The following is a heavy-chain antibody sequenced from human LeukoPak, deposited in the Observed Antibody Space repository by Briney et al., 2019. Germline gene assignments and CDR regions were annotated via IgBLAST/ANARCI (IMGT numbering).Heavy chain of an antibody. J-gene: IGHJ5*02. D-gene: IGHD3-3*01. CDR3: AKATYYDFWSGYSNWFDP. V-gene: IGHV3-30*02. Sequence: GGSLRLSCAASGFTFSSYGMHWVRQAPGKGLEWVAFIRYDGSNKYYADSVKGRFTISRDNSKNTLYLQMNSLRAEDTAVYYCAKATYYDFWSGYSNWFDPWGQGTLVTVSS. CDR2: IRYDGSNK. CDR1: GFTFSSYG.